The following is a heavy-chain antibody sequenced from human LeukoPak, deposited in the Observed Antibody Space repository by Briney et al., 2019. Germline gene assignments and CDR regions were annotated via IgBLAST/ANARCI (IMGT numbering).Heavy chain of an antibody. CDR2: IYHSGST. CDR1: GGSISSGGYS. D-gene: IGHD3-10*01. V-gene: IGHV4-30-2*01. Sequence: PSETLSLTCAVSGGSISSGGYSWSWIRQPPGKGLEWIGYIYHSGSTYYNPSLKSRVTISVDRSKNQFSLKLSSVTAAGTAVYYCARDYYGSGSIDAFDIWGQGTMVTVSS. J-gene: IGHJ3*02. CDR3: ARDYYGSGSIDAFDI.